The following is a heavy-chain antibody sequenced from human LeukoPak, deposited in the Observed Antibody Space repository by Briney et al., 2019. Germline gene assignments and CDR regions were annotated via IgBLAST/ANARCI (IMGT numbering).Heavy chain of an antibody. Sequence: KSSETLSLTCTVPGGSISSYYWSWIRQPPGKGLEWIGYIYYSGSTNYNPSLKSRVTISVDTSKNQFSLKLSSVTAADTAVYYCARLPGFRDAFDIWGQGTMVTVSS. J-gene: IGHJ3*02. V-gene: IGHV4-59*08. CDR2: IYYSGST. CDR3: ARLPGFRDAFDI. CDR1: GGSISSYY.